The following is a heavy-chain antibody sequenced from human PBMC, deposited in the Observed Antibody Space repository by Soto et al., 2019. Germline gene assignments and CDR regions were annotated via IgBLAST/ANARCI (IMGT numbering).Heavy chain of an antibody. Sequence: ASVKVSCKASGYTFTRYGISWVRQAPGQGLEWMGWISAYNGNTNYAQKLQGRVTMTTDTSTSTAYMELRSLRSDDTAVYYCARDLTWNYPNWFDPWGQGTLVTVSS. CDR2: ISAYNGNT. D-gene: IGHD1-7*01. V-gene: IGHV1-18*01. J-gene: IGHJ5*02. CDR3: ARDLTWNYPNWFDP. CDR1: GYTFTRYG.